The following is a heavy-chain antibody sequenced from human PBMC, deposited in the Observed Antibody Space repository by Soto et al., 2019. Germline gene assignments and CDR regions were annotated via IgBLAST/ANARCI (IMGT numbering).Heavy chain of an antibody. CDR2: ISYDGSNK. D-gene: IGHD6-13*01. CDR3: ARGSSSSWYPDYYYGMDV. V-gene: IGHV3-30-3*01. Sequence: QVQLVESGGGVVQPGRSLRLSCAASGFTFSSYAMHWVRQAPGKGLEWVAVISYDGSNKYYADSVKGRFTISRDNSKNTLYLQMNSLRSEDTAVYYCARGSSSSWYPDYYYGMDVWGQGTTVTVSS. J-gene: IGHJ6*02. CDR1: GFTFSSYA.